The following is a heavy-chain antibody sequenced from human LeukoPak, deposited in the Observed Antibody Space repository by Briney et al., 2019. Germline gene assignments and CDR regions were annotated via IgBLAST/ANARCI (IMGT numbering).Heavy chain of an antibody. CDR3: ARGLLVVAAPGDWFDP. D-gene: IGHD2-15*01. V-gene: IGHV4-39*01. CDR1: GGSISSSSYY. J-gene: IGHJ5*02. Sequence: SETLSLTCTVSGGSISSSSYYWGWIRQPPGKGLEWIGSIYYSGSTYYNPSLKSRVTISVDTSKNQFSLKLSSVTAADTAVYYSARGLLVVAAPGDWFDPWGQGTLVTVSS. CDR2: IYYSGST.